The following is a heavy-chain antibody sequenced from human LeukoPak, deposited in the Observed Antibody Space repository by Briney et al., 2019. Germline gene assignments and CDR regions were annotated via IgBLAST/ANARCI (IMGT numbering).Heavy chain of an antibody. V-gene: IGHV3-21*01. CDR2: ISSSSSYI. CDR3: ARERAAAGTEWGDY. J-gene: IGHJ4*02. D-gene: IGHD6-13*01. Sequence: PGGSLRLSCAASGFTFSSYNMNWVRQAPGKGLEWVSSISSSSSYIYYADSVKGRFTISRDNAKNSLYLQMNSLRAEDTAVYYCARERAAAGTEWGDYWGQGTLVTVSS. CDR1: GFTFSSYN.